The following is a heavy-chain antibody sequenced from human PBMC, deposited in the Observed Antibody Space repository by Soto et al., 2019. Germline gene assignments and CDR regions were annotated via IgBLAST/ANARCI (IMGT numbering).Heavy chain of an antibody. CDR2: VNAGNDNT. D-gene: IGHD5-18*01. CDR3: ARVVPYGYPRFDY. CDR1: GYTFTNNV. Sequence: QVHLVQSGAEVKKPGASVKVSCKTSGYTFTNNVIHWVRQAPGQRLEWMGWVNAGNDNTKWSREFQGSLTLTKDTSATTAYVELSSLTSVDTAIYFCARVVPYGYPRFDYWGQGTLVTVSS. V-gene: IGHV1-3*01. J-gene: IGHJ4*02.